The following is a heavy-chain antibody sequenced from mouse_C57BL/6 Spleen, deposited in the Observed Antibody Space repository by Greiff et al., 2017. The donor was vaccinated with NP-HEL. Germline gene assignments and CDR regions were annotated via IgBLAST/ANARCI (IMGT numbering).Heavy chain of an antibody. V-gene: IGHV5-17*01. CDR1: GFTFSDYG. CDR2: ISSGSSTI. J-gene: IGHJ1*03. D-gene: IGHD2-10*02. CDR3: ARTSNYWYFDV. Sequence: EVKLVESGGGLVKPGGSLKLSCAASGFTFSDYGMHWVRQAPEKGLEWVAYISSGSSTIYYADRVKGRFTISRDNAKNTLFLQMTSLRSEDTAMYYCARTSNYWYFDVWGTGTTVTVSS.